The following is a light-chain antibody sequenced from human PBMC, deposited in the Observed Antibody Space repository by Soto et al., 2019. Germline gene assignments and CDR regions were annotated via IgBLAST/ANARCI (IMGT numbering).Light chain of an antibody. CDR1: QSVSSNY. V-gene: IGKV3-20*01. CDR2: GAS. CDR3: LQYGSSPRT. J-gene: IGKJ1*01. Sequence: EIVLTQSPGTLSLSPGERATLSCRASQSVSSNYLSWYQQKPGQAPRLLIYGASNRATGIPDRFSGSGSGTDFTLTINRLEPEDFAVYYCLQYGSSPRTFGQGTKVDIK.